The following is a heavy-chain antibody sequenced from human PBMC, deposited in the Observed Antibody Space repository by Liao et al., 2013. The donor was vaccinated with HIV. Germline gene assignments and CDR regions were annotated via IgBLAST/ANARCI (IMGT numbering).Heavy chain of an antibody. Sequence: QVQLQESGPGLVKPSQTLSLTCTVSGGSISSGDYYWSWIRQPPGKGLEWIGYIYYSGSTYYNPSLKSRVTISVDTSKNQFSLKLSSVTAADTAVYYCARVSISMIVVGWLDPWGQGTLVTVSS. CDR3: ARVSISMIVVGWLDP. CDR1: GGSISSGDYY. J-gene: IGHJ5*02. V-gene: IGHV4-30-4*08. D-gene: IGHD3-22*01. CDR2: IYYSGST.